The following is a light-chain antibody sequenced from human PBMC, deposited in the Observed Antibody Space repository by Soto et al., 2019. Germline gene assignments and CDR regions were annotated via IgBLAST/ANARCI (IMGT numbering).Light chain of an antibody. V-gene: IGLV2-14*01. J-gene: IGLJ1*01. CDR1: SSDVGDYNY. CDR2: EVS. Sequence: QSALTQPASVSGSPGQSITISCTGTSSDVGDYNYVSWYQQHPGKAPKVLIYEVSIRPSGVPDRFSGSKSGNTASLTISGLQAADEADYYCSLYTSENTYVFGTGTKVTV. CDR3: SLYTSENTYV.